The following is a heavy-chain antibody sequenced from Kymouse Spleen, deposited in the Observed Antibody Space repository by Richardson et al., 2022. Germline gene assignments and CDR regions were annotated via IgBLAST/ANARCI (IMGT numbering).Heavy chain of an antibody. Sequence: EVQLVESGGGLVKPGGSLRLSCAASGFTFSSYSMNWVRQAPGKGLEWVSSISSSSSYIYYADSVKGRFTISRDNAKNSLYLQMNSLRAEDTAVYYCARDQSSSWYEGYYYYGMDVWGQGTTVTVSS. CDR2: ISSSSSYI. J-gene: IGHJ6*02. CDR3: ARDQSSSWYEGYYYYGMDV. V-gene: IGHV3-21*03. D-gene: IGHD6-13*01. CDR1: GFTFSSYS.